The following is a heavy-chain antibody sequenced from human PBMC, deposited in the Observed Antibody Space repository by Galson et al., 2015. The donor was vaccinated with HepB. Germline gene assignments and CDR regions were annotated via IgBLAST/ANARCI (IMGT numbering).Heavy chain of an antibody. CDR3: ARDSPQDYYYYYMDV. CDR2: TYTSGST. V-gene: IGHV4-4*07. J-gene: IGHJ6*03. CDR1: GYSITNGYY. Sequence: SETLSLTCTVSGYSITNGYYWSWIRQPAGKGLEWIGRTYTSGSTNYNPSLKSRVTMSVDTSKNQFSLKLSSVTAADTAVYYCARDSPQDYYYYYMDVWGKGTTVTVSS.